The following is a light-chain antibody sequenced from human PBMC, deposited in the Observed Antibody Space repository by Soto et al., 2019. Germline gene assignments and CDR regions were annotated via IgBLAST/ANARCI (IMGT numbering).Light chain of an antibody. Sequence: QLVLTQPPSASGSPGQSVTISCTGTSSDVGGYDYVSWYQQEPGKAPKVMIYEVSRRPSGVPDRFSGSKSGNTASLTVSGLQAEDEADYYCSSYAGSSNWVFGGGTKLTVL. CDR2: EVS. CDR1: SSDVGGYDY. V-gene: IGLV2-8*01. CDR3: SSYAGSSNWV. J-gene: IGLJ3*02.